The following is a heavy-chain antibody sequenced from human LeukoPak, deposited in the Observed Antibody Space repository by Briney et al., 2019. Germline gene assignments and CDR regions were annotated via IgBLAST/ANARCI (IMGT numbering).Heavy chain of an antibody. J-gene: IGHJ4*02. Sequence: PGGSLRLSCAASGFTFSDYYMSWIRQAPGKGLEWVSYISSSGSTTYYADSVKGRFTISRDNAKNSLYLQMNSLRAEDTAVYYCAKIPYDEQWLDTDYWGQGTLVTVSS. CDR1: GFTFSDYY. V-gene: IGHV3-11*01. D-gene: IGHD6-19*01. CDR3: AKIPYDEQWLDTDY. CDR2: ISSSGSTT.